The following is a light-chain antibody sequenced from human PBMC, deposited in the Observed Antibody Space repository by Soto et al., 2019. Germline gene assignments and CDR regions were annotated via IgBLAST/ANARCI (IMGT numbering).Light chain of an antibody. Sequence: QSVLTQPPSVSGTPGQRVTISCSGSSSNIGSNTVNWYQQLPGTAPKLLIYSNNQRPSVVPDRFSGSKSGTSASLAISGLQSEYEADYYCAAWDDSLNGRYVFGTGTKLT. J-gene: IGLJ1*01. CDR1: SSNIGSNT. CDR2: SNN. CDR3: AAWDDSLNGRYV. V-gene: IGLV1-44*01.